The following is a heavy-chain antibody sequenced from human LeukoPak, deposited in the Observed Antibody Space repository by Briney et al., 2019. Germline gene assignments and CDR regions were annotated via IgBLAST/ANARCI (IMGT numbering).Heavy chain of an antibody. D-gene: IGHD2-2*01. CDR3: AHSEGHCSSTSCTLGWFDP. J-gene: IGHJ5*02. Sequence: ESGPTLVKPTQTLTLTCTFSGFSLSTSGVGVGWIGQPPGKALEWIALIYWDDDKRYSPSLKSRLTITKDTSKNQVVLTMTNMDPVDTATYYCAHSEGHCSSTSCTLGWFDPWGQGTLVTVSS. V-gene: IGHV2-5*02. CDR1: GFSLSTSGVG. CDR2: IYWDDDK.